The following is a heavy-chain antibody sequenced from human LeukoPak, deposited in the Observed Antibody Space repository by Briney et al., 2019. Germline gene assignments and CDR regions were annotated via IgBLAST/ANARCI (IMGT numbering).Heavy chain of an antibody. D-gene: IGHD3-22*01. J-gene: IGHJ4*02. CDR1: GFTFSSYA. CDR2: IIGSGGST. Sequence: GGSPRLSFAGSGFTFSSYAISRGAQAPGEGRGWGSAIIGSGGSTYYADSVKGRFTIPRDNSKNTLYLQMNSLRAEDTAVYYCANMIVVARDYWGQGTLVTV. V-gene: IGHV3-23*01. CDR3: ANMIVVARDY.